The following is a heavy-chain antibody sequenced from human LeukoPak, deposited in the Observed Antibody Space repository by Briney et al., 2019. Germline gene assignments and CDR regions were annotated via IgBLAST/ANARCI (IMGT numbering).Heavy chain of an antibody. V-gene: IGHV3-23*01. CDR3: AREPRYSSSWLVDY. Sequence: PGGSLRLSCAASGFTFSSYAMSWVRQAPGKGLEWVSAISGSGGSTYYAGSVKGRFTISRDNSKNTLYLQMNSLRAEDTAVYYCAREPRYSSSWLVDYWGQGTLVTVSS. CDR2: ISGSGGST. J-gene: IGHJ4*02. D-gene: IGHD6-13*01. CDR1: GFTFSSYA.